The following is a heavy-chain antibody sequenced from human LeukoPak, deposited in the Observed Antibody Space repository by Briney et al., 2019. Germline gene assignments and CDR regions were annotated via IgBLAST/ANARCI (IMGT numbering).Heavy chain of an antibody. D-gene: IGHD1-26*01. Sequence: QTGGSLRLSCAASGFTFSSYTMSWVRQAPGKGLEWVSTITTSDGNTYYADSVKGRFTVSRDNSKNTLFLQMNSLRAEDTAVYYCAKESGAGSFDYWGQGTLVTVSS. CDR1: GFTFSSYT. CDR2: ITTSDGNT. V-gene: IGHV3-23*01. CDR3: AKESGAGSFDY. J-gene: IGHJ4*02.